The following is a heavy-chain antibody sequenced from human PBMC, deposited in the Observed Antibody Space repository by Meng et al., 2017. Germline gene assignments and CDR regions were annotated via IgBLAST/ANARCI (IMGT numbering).Heavy chain of an antibody. CDR1: GFTFTSSA. CDR3: ARDRRYSGYGPNWFDP. CDR2: IVVGSGNT. V-gene: IGHV1-58*02. J-gene: IGHJ5*02. Sequence: SVKVSCKASGFTFTSSAMQWVRQARGQRLEWIGWIVVGSGNTNYAQKFQERVTITRDMSTSTAYMELSSLRSEDTAVYYCARDRRYSGYGPNWFDPWGQGTLVTVSS. D-gene: IGHD5-12*01.